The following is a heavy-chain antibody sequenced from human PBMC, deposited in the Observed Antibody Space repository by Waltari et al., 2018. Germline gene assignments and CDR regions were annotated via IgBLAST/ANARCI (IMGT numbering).Heavy chain of an antibody. CDR3: AREDLEYCRDGVCYTKNRFDV. CDR2: NGGSDGTT. J-gene: IGHJ4*02. V-gene: IGHV4-59*12. D-gene: IGHD2-8*01. Sequence: QVQLQESGPGLVKPSETLYLTCIVSGGSINEYNLNWIRQSQGKGLEWMGYNGGSDGTTEYNPSLMSRVSISRDTSKNHFFLTLNSVTAADTAVYYCAREDLEYCRDGVCYTKNRFDVWGPGVLVTVSS. CDR1: GGSINEYN.